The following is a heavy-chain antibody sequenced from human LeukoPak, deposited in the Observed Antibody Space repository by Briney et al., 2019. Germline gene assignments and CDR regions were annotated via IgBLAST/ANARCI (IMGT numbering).Heavy chain of an antibody. J-gene: IGHJ4*02. D-gene: IGHD3-22*01. Sequence: GGSLRLSCAASGFTFSSYSMNWVRQAPGKGLEWVSVIYSGGSTYYADSVKGRFTISRDNSKNTLYLQMNSLRAEDTAVYYCASGADYYDSSGYPAEDYWGQGTLVTVSS. CDR2: IYSGGST. CDR1: GFTFSSYS. CDR3: ASGADYYDSSGYPAEDY. V-gene: IGHV3-66*01.